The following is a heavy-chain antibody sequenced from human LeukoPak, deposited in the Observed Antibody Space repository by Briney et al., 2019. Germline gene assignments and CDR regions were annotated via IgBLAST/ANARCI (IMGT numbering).Heavy chain of an antibody. CDR2: ISGSGGST. J-gene: IGHJ4*02. V-gene: IGHV3-23*01. D-gene: IGHD6-13*01. Sequence: GGSLRLSCAASGFTFSSYSMNWVRQAPGKGLEWVSAISGSGGSTYYADSVKGRSTISRDNSKNTLYLQMNSLRAEDTAVYYCASLIAAAGNFDYWGQGTLVTVSS. CDR1: GFTFSSYS. CDR3: ASLIAAAGNFDY.